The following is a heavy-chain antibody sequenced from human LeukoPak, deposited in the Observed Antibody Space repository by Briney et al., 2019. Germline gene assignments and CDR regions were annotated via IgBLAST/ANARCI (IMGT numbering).Heavy chain of an antibody. Sequence: PGGSLRLSCATSGFNFDRYTIHWVRQAPGKGLEWVSLAGWAGGTTFCPDSVRGRFTISRDSGRKSVYLQMNSLTTDDTAFYFCAKELDTMSFDYWGQGALVTVSS. CDR1: GFNFDRYT. CDR2: AGWAGGTT. J-gene: IGHJ4*02. D-gene: IGHD3-10*02. V-gene: IGHV3-43*01. CDR3: AKELDTMSFDY.